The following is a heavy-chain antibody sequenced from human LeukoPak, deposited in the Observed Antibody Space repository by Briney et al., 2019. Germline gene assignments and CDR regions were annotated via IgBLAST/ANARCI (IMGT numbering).Heavy chain of an antibody. D-gene: IGHD2-2*01. CDR1: GFSFSTYG. J-gene: IGHJ4*02. Sequence: GGSLRLSCAASGFSFSTYGMNWVRQAPGKGLEWVAYISITSSYIYYADSMKGRFTISRDDAKNSLYLQMNSLRAEDTAVYYCARGRVPAAADYWGQGTLVTVSS. CDR3: ARGRVPAAADY. V-gene: IGHV3-21*01. CDR2: ISITSSYI.